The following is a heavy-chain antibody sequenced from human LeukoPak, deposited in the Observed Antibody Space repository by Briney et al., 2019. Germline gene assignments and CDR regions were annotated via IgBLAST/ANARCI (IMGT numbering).Heavy chain of an antibody. CDR1: GGSISSYY. Sequence: SETLSLTCIVSGGSISSYYWSWIRQPPGKGLEWIGYIYDSGSTNYNPSLKSRVIISVDTSKNQFSLRLSSVTAADTAVYYCAREMATSGYYYYYMDVWGKGTTVPVSS. CDR3: AREMATSGYYYYYMDV. D-gene: IGHD5-24*01. CDR2: IYDSGST. J-gene: IGHJ6*03. V-gene: IGHV4-59*01.